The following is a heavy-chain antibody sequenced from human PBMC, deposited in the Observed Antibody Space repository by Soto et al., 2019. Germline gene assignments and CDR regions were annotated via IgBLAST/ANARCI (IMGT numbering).Heavy chain of an antibody. D-gene: IGHD2-2*02. Sequence: GASVKVSCKASGYTFTGYYMHWVRQAPGQGLEWMGWINPNSGGTNYAQKFQGRVTMTRDTSISTAYMELGRLRSDDTAVYYCAGVPAAIPYYYGMDVWGQGTTVTVSS. V-gene: IGHV1-2*02. CDR3: AGVPAAIPYYYGMDV. J-gene: IGHJ6*02. CDR1: GYTFTGYY. CDR2: INPNSGGT.